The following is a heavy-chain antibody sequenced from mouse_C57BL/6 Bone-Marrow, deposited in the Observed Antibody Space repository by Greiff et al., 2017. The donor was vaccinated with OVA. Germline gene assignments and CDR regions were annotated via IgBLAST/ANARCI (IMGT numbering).Heavy chain of an antibody. J-gene: IGHJ1*03. D-gene: IGHD1-1*01. V-gene: IGHV1-85*01. CDR2: IYPRDGST. Sequence: QVQLQQSGPELVKPGASVKLSCKASGYTFTSYDINWVKQRPGQGLEWIGWIYPRDGSTKYNEKFKGKATLTVATSSSTAYMELHSLTSEDAAVYFCVADRYFDDWGTGTTVTVSS. CDR1: GYTFTSYD. CDR3: VADRYFDD.